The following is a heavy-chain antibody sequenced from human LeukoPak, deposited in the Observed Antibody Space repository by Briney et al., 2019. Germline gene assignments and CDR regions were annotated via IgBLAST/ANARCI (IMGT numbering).Heavy chain of an antibody. Sequence: GGSLRLSCAASGFTFSTYAMSWVRQAPGKGLEWVSAISGSGGSTYYADSVKGRFTISRDNSKNTLYLQMNSLRAEDTAVYYCAKDSVPYYYGSGSYPDYWGQGTLVTVSS. J-gene: IGHJ4*02. CDR1: GFTFSTYA. CDR3: AKDSVPYYYGSGSYPDY. D-gene: IGHD3-10*01. CDR2: ISGSGGST. V-gene: IGHV3-23*01.